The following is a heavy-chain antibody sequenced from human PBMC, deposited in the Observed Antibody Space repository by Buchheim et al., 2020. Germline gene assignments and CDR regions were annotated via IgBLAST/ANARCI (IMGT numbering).Heavy chain of an antibody. V-gene: IGHV3-30-3*01. J-gene: IGHJ4*02. CDR3: ARDMAGDFDY. CDR2: ISYDGSNK. D-gene: IGHD3-10*01. Sequence: VQLVESEGGVVQPGRSLRLSCAASGFTFSSYAMHWVRQAPGKGLEWVAVISYDGSNKYYADSVKGRFTISRDNSKNTLYLQMNSLRAEDTAVYYCARDMAGDFDYWGQGTL. CDR1: GFTFSSYA.